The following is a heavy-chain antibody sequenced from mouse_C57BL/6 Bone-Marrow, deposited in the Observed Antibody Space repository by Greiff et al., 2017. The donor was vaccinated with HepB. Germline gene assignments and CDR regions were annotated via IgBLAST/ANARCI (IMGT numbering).Heavy chain of an antibody. J-gene: IGHJ1*03. V-gene: IGHV2-4*01. CDR2: IWSGGST. CDR1: GFSFTSYG. D-gene: IGHD1-1*01. Sequence: VQLQQSGPGLVQPSQSLSITCTVSGFSFTSYGVHWVRQPPGKGLEWLGVIWSGGSTDYNAAFISRLSISKDNSKSQVFFKMNSLQADDTAIYYCAKMDTTVHWYFDVWGTGTTVTVSS. CDR3: AKMDTTVHWYFDV.